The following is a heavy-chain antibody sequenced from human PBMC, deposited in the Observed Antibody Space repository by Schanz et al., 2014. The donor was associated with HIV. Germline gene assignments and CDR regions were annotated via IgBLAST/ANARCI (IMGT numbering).Heavy chain of an antibody. Sequence: QVQPVESGGGVVQPGRSLRLSCTASGFTFRSYGMHWVRQAPGKGLEWVAVISYDGSSTYYADSVKGRFTISRDNSKNTLYLQMNRMRTEDTAVYYCARDGAMAFSLGMDVWGQGTTVTVSS. CDR2: ISYDGSST. CDR3: ARDGAMAFSLGMDV. CDR1: GFTFRSYG. V-gene: IGHV3-30*03. J-gene: IGHJ6*02. D-gene: IGHD2-2*01.